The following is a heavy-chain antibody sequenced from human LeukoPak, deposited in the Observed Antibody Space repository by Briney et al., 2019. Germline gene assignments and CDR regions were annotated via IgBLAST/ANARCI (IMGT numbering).Heavy chain of an antibody. CDR1: GGSVSSGSYY. Sequence: SETLSLTCTVSGGSVSSGSYYWSWIRQPPGEGLEWIGYIYYSGSTNYNPSLKSRVTISVDTSKNQFSLKLSSVTAADTAVYYCARGGSYGFPFYFDYWGQGTLVTVSS. V-gene: IGHV4-61*01. J-gene: IGHJ4*02. D-gene: IGHD5-18*01. CDR2: IYYSGST. CDR3: ARGGSYGFPFYFDY.